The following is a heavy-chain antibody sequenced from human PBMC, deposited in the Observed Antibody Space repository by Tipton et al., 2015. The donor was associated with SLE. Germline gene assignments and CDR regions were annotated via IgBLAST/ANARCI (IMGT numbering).Heavy chain of an antibody. CDR3: ARGLVGGGRFDY. CDR1: GGSFSGYY. D-gene: IGHD3-16*01. Sequence: TLSLTCAVYGGSFSGYYWSWIRQPPGKGLEWIGEINHSGSTNYNPSLKSRVTISVDTSKNQFSLKLSSVTAADTAVYYCARGLVGGGRFDYWGQGTLVTVSS. CDR2: INHSGST. V-gene: IGHV4-34*01. J-gene: IGHJ4*02.